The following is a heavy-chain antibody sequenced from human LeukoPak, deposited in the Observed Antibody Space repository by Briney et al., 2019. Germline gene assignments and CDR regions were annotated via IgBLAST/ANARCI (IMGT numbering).Heavy chain of an antibody. CDR2: IYYSGST. CDR1: GGSISSYY. J-gene: IGHJ4*02. CDR3: ARHGLQMAPYYFDY. D-gene: IGHD5-24*01. V-gene: IGHV4-59*08. Sequence: SETLSLTCTVSGGSISSYYWSWIRQPPGKGLEWIGYIYYSGSTNYNPSLKSRVTISVDTSKNQFSLKLSSVTAADTAVYYCARHGLQMAPYYFDYWGQGTLVTVSS.